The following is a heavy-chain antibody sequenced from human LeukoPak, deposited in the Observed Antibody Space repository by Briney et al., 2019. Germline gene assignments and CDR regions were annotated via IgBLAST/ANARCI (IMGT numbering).Heavy chain of an antibody. J-gene: IGHJ4*02. CDR1: GYTFTSYG. CDR3: ARDPITMVRGVCDY. Sequence: GASVTVSCKASGYTFTSYGISWVRQAPGQGLEWMGWISAYNGNTNYAQKLQVRVTMTTDTSTSTAYMELRSLRSDDTAVYYCARDPITMVRGVCDYWGQGTLVTVPS. CDR2: ISAYNGNT. D-gene: IGHD3-10*01. V-gene: IGHV1-18*01.